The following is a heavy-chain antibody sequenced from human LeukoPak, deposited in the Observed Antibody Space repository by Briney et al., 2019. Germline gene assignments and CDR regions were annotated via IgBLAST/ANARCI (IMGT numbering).Heavy chain of an antibody. J-gene: IGHJ4*02. V-gene: IGHV4-61*08. CDR1: GGSISSGDYY. CDR2: IYYSGST. CDR3: ARGANWGSPDY. D-gene: IGHD7-27*01. Sequence: LSETLSLTCTVSGGSISSGDYYWSWIRRSPGKGLEWIGYIYYSGSTSYNPSLKSRVTISLDTSKNQFSLKLSSVTAADTAVYYCARGANWGSPDYRGQGTLGTVSS.